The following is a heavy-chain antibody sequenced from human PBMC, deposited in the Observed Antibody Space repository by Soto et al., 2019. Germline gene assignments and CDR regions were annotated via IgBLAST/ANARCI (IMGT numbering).Heavy chain of an antibody. V-gene: IGHV1-69*01. Sequence: QVQLVQSGAELRKPGSSVKVSCKASGGTFSDYTINWVRQAPGQRLEWMGGIIPIFDTANYAEKFQGRVTITADESTRTSFMEVSSLRSEDTAVYYCARNGTLTGYSYGMDVWGQGTMVTVSS. J-gene: IGHJ6*02. CDR3: ARNGTLTGYSYGMDV. D-gene: IGHD1-1*01. CDR2: IIPIFDTA. CDR1: GGTFSDYT.